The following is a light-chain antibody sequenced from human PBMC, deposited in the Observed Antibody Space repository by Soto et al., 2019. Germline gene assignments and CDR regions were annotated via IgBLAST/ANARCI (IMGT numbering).Light chain of an antibody. CDR2: DNN. CDR3: ATWDSSLSAGV. CDR1: SSNIGNNY. V-gene: IGLV1-51*01. Sequence: QSLLTQPPSVSSAPGQRVTISCSGSSSNIGNNYVSWYQQLPGTAPKLLIYDNNNRPSGIPDRFSGSKSGTSATLGITGLQTGDEADYYCATWDSSLSAGVFGTGTKVTVL. J-gene: IGLJ1*01.